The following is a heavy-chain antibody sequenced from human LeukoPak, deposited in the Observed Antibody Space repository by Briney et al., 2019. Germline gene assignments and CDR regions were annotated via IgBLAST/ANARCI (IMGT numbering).Heavy chain of an antibody. CDR2: IYYSGST. CDR1: GGSISSYY. CDR3: ARDPSGGSIDY. D-gene: IGHD2-15*01. J-gene: IGHJ4*02. V-gene: IGHV4-59*01. Sequence: SETLSLTCTVSGGSISSYYWSWIRRPPGKGLVWIGYIYYSGSTNYNPSLKSRLTISVDTSKNQFSLKLSSVTAADTAVYYCARDPSGGSIDYWGQGTLVTVSS.